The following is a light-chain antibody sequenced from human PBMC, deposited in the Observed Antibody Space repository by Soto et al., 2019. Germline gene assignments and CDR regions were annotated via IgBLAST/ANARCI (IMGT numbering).Light chain of an antibody. J-gene: IGKJ1*01. CDR2: GAS. V-gene: IGKV3-15*01. CDR1: QSVSSN. CDR3: QQYNNCPPWT. Sequence: EIVMTQSPATLSVSPGERATLSCRASQSVSSNLAWYQQKPGQAPRLLIYGASTRATGIPARFSGSGSGTAFTLTISSLQPEDFAVYYCQQYNNCPPWTFGQGTKVEIK.